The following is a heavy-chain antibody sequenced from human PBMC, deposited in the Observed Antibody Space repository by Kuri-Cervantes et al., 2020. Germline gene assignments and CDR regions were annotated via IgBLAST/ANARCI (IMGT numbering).Heavy chain of an antibody. CDR1: GYTFISYG. Sequence: ASVKVSCKTSGYTFISYGITWVRQAPGQGLEWMGWISAYNGDTNYAQKFQGRVTMTTDTSTSTAYMELRSLRSDDTAVFYCARYYGSGNYYSADYWGQGTLVTVSS. J-gene: IGHJ4*02. D-gene: IGHD3-10*01. CDR3: ARYYGSGNYYSADY. CDR2: ISAYNGDT. V-gene: IGHV1-18*01.